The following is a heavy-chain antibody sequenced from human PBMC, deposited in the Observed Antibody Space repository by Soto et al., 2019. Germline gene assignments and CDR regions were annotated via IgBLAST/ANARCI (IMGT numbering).Heavy chain of an antibody. J-gene: IGHJ5*02. Sequence: SETLSLTCSVSGGSVSIGDYYWNWILHPPGKGLEWIGHIYYSGSTYYNPSLKSRVTISVDTSKNQFSLKLSSVTAADTAVYYCARGRRTMVRGVIIPTSSSTYNWFDPWGQGTLVTVSS. CDR3: ARGRRTMVRGVIIPTSSSTYNWFDP. D-gene: IGHD3-10*01. CDR2: IYYSGST. V-gene: IGHV4-30-4*01. CDR1: GGSVSIGDYY.